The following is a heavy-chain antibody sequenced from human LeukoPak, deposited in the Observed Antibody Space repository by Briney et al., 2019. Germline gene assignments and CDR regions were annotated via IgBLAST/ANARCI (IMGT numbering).Heavy chain of an antibody. CDR3: ARDRGGVVVPAAVSEDY. CDR2: ISSSGSTI. V-gene: IGHV3-48*04. J-gene: IGHJ4*02. Sequence: GGSLRLSCAASGFTFTSYAMSWVRQAPGKGLEWVSYISSSGSTIYYADSVKGRFTISRGNAKNSLYLQMNSLRAEDTAVYYCARDRGGVVVPAAVSEDYWGQGTLVTVSS. CDR1: GFTFTSYA. D-gene: IGHD2-2*01.